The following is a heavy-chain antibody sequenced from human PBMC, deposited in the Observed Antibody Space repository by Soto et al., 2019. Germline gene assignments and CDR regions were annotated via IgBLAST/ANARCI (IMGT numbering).Heavy chain of an antibody. CDR1: GYTFTDYF. CDR2: INPNSRCT. Sequence: GASVKVSCKASGYTFTDYFIHWVRQAPGQGFEWMGWINPNSRCTNYAQKCQGRVTMTRDTSNSTVYMDLGGVRSDDTAVYYCARVTLKARNWFDPWGQGTLVTVSS. J-gene: IGHJ5*02. V-gene: IGHV1-2*02. CDR3: ARVTLKARNWFDP.